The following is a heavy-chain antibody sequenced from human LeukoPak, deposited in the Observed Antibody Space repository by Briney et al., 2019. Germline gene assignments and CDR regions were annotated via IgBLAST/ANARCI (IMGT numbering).Heavy chain of an antibody. Sequence: SETLSLTCAVYGGSFSGYYWSWIRQPPGKGLEWIGEINHSGSTNYNPSLKSRVTISVDTSKNQFSLKLSSVTAADTAVYYCARAPLDAFDIWGQGTMVXVXS. CDR1: GGSFSGYY. V-gene: IGHV4-34*01. CDR3: ARAPLDAFDI. CDR2: INHSGST. J-gene: IGHJ3*02.